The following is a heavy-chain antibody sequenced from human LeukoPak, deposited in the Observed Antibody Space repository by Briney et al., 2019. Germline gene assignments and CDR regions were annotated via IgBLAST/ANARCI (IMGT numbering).Heavy chain of an antibody. D-gene: IGHD5-18*01. J-gene: IGHJ4*02. CDR3: AKGSGSYAYLFDY. V-gene: IGHV3-23*01. CDR1: GFTFSSYA. CDR2: ISTSGGGT. Sequence: GGSPRLSCAASGFTFSSYAMSWVRQAPGKGLQCVSTISTSGGGTYYADSVKGRFTISRDNSKNTLYLQMNSLRAEDTAVYYCAKGSGSYAYLFDYWGQGTLVTVSS.